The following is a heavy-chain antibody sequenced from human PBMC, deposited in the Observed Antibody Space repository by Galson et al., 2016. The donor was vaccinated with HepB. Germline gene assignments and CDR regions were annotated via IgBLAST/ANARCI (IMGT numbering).Heavy chain of an antibody. J-gene: IGHJ4*02. CDR1: GYTFSNFG. CDR2: IRSDHGCA. Sequence: SCKVSGYTFSNFGISWVPQAPGQGPEWKGWIRSDHGCANYARNFQGRVTMTTDTSTATAYLEMQSLKSDDTAVYFCARGRIAVAGSEAYWGQGTLVTVS. CDR3: ARGRIAVAGSEAY. V-gene: IGHV1-18*01. D-gene: IGHD6-19*01.